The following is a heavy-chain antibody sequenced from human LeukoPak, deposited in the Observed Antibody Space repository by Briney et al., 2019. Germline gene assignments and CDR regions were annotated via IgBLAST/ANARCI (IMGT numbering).Heavy chain of an antibody. V-gene: IGHV1-46*01. CDR2: ITPSGYT. CDR3: ARERNTAYDFDWFDP. CDR1: GYTFTTHD. J-gene: IGHJ5*02. Sequence: GASVKVSCKASGYTFTTHDMHWVRQAPGQGLEWMGIITPSGYTTYAQKFQGRVTVTRDTSTSTVYMELSSLRSEDTAVYYYARERNTAYDFDWFDPWGQGTLVTVSS. D-gene: IGHD5-12*01.